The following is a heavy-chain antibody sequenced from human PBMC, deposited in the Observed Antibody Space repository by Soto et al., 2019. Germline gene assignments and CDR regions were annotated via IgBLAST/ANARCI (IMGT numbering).Heavy chain of an antibody. J-gene: IGHJ6*02. CDR3: ATLFASGGTSPYYGMDV. CDR1: GYSFTSYW. Sequence: PGESLKISCNGSGYSFTSYWIGWVRQMPGKGLEWMGIIYPADSDTRYSPSFQGQVTISADKSISTAYLQWSSLKASDTAMYYCATLFASGGTSPYYGMDVWGQGTTVTVSS. CDR2: IYPADSDT. V-gene: IGHV5-51*01. D-gene: IGHD2-15*01.